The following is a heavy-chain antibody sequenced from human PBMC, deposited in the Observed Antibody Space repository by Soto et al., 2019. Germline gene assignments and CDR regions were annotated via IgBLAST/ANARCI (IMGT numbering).Heavy chain of an antibody. D-gene: IGHD6-13*01. CDR3: ARHKIAAAGKNVWFDP. CDR1: GGSISSYY. Sequence: PSETLSLTCTVSGGSISSYYWSWIRQPPGKGLEWIGYIYYSGSTNYNPSLKSRVTISVDTSKNQFSLKLSSVTAADTAVYYCARHKIAAAGKNVWFDPWGQGTLVTVSS. J-gene: IGHJ5*02. CDR2: IYYSGST. V-gene: IGHV4-59*08.